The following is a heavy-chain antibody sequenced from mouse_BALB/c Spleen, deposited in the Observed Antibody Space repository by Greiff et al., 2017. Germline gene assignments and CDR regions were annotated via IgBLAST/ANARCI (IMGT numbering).Heavy chain of an antibody. Sequence: EVKLVESGGGLVQPGGSRKLSCAASGFTFSSFGMHWVRQAPEKGLEWVAYISSGSSTIYYADTVKGRFTISRDNPKNTLFLQMTSLRSEDTAMYYCARWSYDGYYWYFDVWGAGTTVTVSS. CDR2: ISSGSSTI. J-gene: IGHJ1*01. V-gene: IGHV5-17*02. CDR1: GFTFSSFG. D-gene: IGHD2-3*01. CDR3: ARWSYDGYYWYFDV.